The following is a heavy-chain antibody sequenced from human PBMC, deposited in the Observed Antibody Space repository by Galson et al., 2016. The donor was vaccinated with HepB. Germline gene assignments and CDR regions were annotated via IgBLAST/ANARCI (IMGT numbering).Heavy chain of an antibody. CDR3: AKERGSGLTMVRGVLDPFDI. CDR1: GFTVGDNY. J-gene: IGHJ3*02. CDR2: IYSRGGT. D-gene: IGHD3-10*01. V-gene: IGHV3-53*01. Sequence: SLRLSCAASGFTVGDNYMSWFRQAPGKGLEWVSLIYSRGGTGYADSVKGRFTISRDNSKNTLYLQMNSLRAEDTAVYYCAKERGSGLTMVRGVLDPFDIWGQGTLVTVSS.